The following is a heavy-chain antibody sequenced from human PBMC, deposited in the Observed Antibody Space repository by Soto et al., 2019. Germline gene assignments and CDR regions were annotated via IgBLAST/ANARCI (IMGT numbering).Heavy chain of an antibody. Sequence: QEQLQESGPGLVKPSETLSLTCTVSGGSIDTYYWSWIRQPPGKGLEYIGYISHTGTTDSNPSLKSRVTLSIDTSKNQFSLNLSSVTASDTASYYCARLIRGAAAAFDSWGQGSLVTVSS. V-gene: IGHV4-59*08. CDR3: ARLIRGAAAAFDS. J-gene: IGHJ4*02. D-gene: IGHD6-25*01. CDR2: ISHTGTT. CDR1: GGSIDTYY.